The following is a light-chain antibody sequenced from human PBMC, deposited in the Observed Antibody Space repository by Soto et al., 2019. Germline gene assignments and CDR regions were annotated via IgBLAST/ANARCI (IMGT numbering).Light chain of an antibody. V-gene: IGKV3-20*01. Sequence: QAPGTLSSSQGERTTLSCRASHSVSSSYLAWYQQKPGQAPRLLIYGASSRATGIPDRFSGSGSGTDFTLTISRLEPEDFAVYYCQQYGSSPRTFGQGTKVDI. J-gene: IGKJ1*01. CDR3: QQYGSSPRT. CDR1: HSVSSSY. CDR2: GAS.